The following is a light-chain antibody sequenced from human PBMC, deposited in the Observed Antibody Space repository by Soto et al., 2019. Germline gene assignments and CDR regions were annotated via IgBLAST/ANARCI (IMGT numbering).Light chain of an antibody. J-gene: IGKJ4*01. V-gene: IGKV3-11*01. CDR3: PQRSNWPPVT. Sequence: EIVLTQSPATLSLSPGERATLSCRASQSVSSYLAWYQQKPGQAPRLLMYDASNRATGIPARFSGSGSGTDFTLTSSSLEPEDFAIYYCPQRSNWPPVTFGGGTKVEIK. CDR2: DAS. CDR1: QSVSSY.